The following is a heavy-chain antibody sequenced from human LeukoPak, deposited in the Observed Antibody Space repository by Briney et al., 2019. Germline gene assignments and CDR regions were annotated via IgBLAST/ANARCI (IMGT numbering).Heavy chain of an antibody. CDR2: IKQDGSEK. V-gene: IGHV3-7*01. D-gene: IGHD6-19*01. CDR3: ARDEYVYSSGWGEPEDALDI. J-gene: IGHJ3*02. CDR1: GFNFSSYW. Sequence: QTGGSLRLSCAGAGFNFSSYWLHWVRQAPGKGLEWVANIKQDGSEKYYVDSVKGRFTISRDNAKNSLYLQMNSLRAEDTAVYYCARDEYVYSSGWGEPEDALDIWGQGTMVTVSS.